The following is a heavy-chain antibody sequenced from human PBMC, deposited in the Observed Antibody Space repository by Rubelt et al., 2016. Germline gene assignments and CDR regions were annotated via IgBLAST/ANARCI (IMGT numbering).Heavy chain of an antibody. V-gene: IGHV4-34*02. J-gene: IGHJ3*02. Sequence: QVQLQERGAGLLKPSETLSLTCAVYGGSFSGFYWGWIRQSPGRGLEWIGEVNDGGNVNYNPSLKSRLAISLDTSQKQFSLKRTSVTAADTAVYYCARGELIVVAHDAFDIWGQGTMVTVSS. CDR1: GGSFSGFY. CDR3: ARGELIVVAHDAFDI. CDR2: VNDGGNV. D-gene: IGHD3-22*01.